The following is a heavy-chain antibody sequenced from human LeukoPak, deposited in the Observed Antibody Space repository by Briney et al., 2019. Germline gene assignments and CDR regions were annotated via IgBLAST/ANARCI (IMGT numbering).Heavy chain of an antibody. CDR1: GGTFSSYA. J-gene: IGHJ6*03. D-gene: IGHD3-22*01. CDR3: ARAKKYYYDSSGYPVYYYYMDV. V-gene: IGHV1-2*06. CDR2: INPNSGGT. Sequence: ASVKASCKASGGTFSSYAISWVRQAPGQGLEWMGRINPNSGGTNYAQKFQGRVTMTRDTSISTAYMELSRLRSDDTAVYYCARAKKYYYDSSGYPVYYYYMDVWGKGTTVTVSS.